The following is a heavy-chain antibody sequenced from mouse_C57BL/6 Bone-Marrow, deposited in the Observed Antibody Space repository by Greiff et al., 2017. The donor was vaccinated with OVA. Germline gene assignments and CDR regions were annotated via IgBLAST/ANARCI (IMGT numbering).Heavy chain of an antibody. D-gene: IGHD2-4*01. CDR1: GFTFSSYA. J-gene: IGHJ3*01. CDR2: ISDGGSYT. CDR3: ARDHDYDAAY. Sequence: EVQVVESGGGLVKPGGSLKLSCAASGFTFSSYAMSWVRQTPEKRLEWVATISDGGSYTYYPDNVKGRFTISRDNAKNNLYLQMSHLKSEDTAMYYCARDHDYDAAYWGQGTLVTVSA. V-gene: IGHV5-4*01.